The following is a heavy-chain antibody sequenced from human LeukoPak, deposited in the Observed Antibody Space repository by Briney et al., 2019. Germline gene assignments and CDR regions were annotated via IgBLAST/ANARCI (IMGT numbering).Heavy chain of an antibody. J-gene: IGHJ4*02. CDR3: ARDTFPPRPYSYGSYFDY. D-gene: IGHD5-18*01. CDR1: GFTFSSYS. CDR2: ISSSSSYI. Sequence: PGGSLRLSCAASGFTFSSYSMNWVRRAPGKGLEWVSSISSSSSYIYYADSVKGRFTISRDNAKNSLYLQMNSLRAEDTAVYYCARDTFPPRPYSYGSYFDYWGQGTLVTVSS. V-gene: IGHV3-21*01.